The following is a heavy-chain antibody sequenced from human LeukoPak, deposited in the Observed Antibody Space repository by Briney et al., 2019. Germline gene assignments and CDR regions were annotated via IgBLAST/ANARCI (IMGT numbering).Heavy chain of an antibody. J-gene: IGHJ4*02. Sequence: SETLSLTCTVSGGSISSYYWSWIRQPPGKGLEWIGYIYCSGSTNYNPSLKSRVTISVDTSKNQFSLKLSSVTAADTAVYYCARALPRWSYFDYWGQGTLVTVSS. D-gene: IGHD1-1*01. CDR1: GGSISSYY. CDR2: IYCSGST. CDR3: ARALPRWSYFDY. V-gene: IGHV4-59*01.